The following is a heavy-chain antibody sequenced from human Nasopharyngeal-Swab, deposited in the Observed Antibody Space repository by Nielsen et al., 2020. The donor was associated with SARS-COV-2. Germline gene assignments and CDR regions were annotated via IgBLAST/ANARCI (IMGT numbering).Heavy chain of an antibody. D-gene: IGHD6-13*01. CDR3: ARGPRYSSSWYSFDY. Sequence: ASVKVSCKASGYTFTGYYMHWVRQAPGQGLEWMGRINPNSGGTNYAQKFQGRVTMTRDTSIGTAYMELSRLRSDDTAVYYCARGPRYSSSWYSFDYWGQGTLVTVSS. J-gene: IGHJ4*02. CDR2: INPNSGGT. CDR1: GYTFTGYY. V-gene: IGHV1-2*06.